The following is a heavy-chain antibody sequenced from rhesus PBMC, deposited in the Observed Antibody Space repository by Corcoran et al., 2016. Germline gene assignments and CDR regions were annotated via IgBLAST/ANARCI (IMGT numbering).Heavy chain of an antibody. CDR2: IYGSGGST. D-gene: IGHD2-39*01. Sequence: QVQLQESGPAVVKPSETLSLTCAVSGGSISSSNWWSWIRQSPGSGLEWIGGIYGSGGSTKYNPSLKSRVTISIDTAKNQVSLKLSSVTAADTAGYYCARRALVYYFDYWGQGVLVTVSS. J-gene: IGHJ4*01. V-gene: IGHV4-93*02. CDR1: GGSISSSNW. CDR3: ARRALVYYFDY.